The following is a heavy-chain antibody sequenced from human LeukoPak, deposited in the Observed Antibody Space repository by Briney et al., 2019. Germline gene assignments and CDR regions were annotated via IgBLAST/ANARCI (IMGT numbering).Heavy chain of an antibody. CDR3: ARELGSSSWYSEVTLGPFDY. D-gene: IGHD6-13*01. Sequence: SETLSLTCTVSGGSISSSSYYWGWIRQPPGKGLEWIGNIYYSGSTYYNPSLKSRVTISVDTSKNQFSLKLSSVTAADTAVYYCARELGSSSWYSEVTLGPFDYWGQGTLVTVSS. CDR1: GGSISSSSYY. V-gene: IGHV4-39*02. J-gene: IGHJ4*02. CDR2: IYYSGST.